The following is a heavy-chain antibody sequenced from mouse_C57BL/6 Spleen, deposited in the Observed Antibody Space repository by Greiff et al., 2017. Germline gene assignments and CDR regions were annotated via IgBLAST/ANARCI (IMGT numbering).Heavy chain of an antibody. CDR1: GYTFTSYW. Sequence: EVQLVESGPVLARPGASVKMSCKTSGYTFTSYWMHWVKQRPGQGLEWIGAIYPGNSDTSYNQKFKGKAKLTAVTSASASYMEPSSLTNEVSAVYYCTIPLYYECDVSWFAYWGQGTLVTVSA. CDR3: TIPLYYECDVSWFAY. D-gene: IGHD2-4*01. V-gene: IGHV1-5*01. CDR2: IYPGNSDT. J-gene: IGHJ3*01.